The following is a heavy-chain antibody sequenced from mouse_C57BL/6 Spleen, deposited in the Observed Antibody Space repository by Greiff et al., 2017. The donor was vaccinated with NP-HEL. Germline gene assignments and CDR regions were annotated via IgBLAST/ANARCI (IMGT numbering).Heavy chain of an antibody. CDR1: GYTFTSYW. CDR3: ARDPITTVVYWYFDV. CDR2: INPSSGYT. V-gene: IGHV1-7*01. Sequence: VQLQQSGAELAKPGASVKLSCKASGYTFTSYWMHWVKQRPGQGLEWIGYINPSSGYTKYNQKFKDKATLTADKSSSTAYMQRSSLTYEDSAVYYCARDPITTVVYWYFDVWGTGTTVTVSS. J-gene: IGHJ1*03. D-gene: IGHD1-1*01.